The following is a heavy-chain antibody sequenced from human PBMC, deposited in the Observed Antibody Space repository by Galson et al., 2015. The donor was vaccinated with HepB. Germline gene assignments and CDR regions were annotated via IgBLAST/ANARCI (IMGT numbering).Heavy chain of an antibody. J-gene: IGHJ4*02. D-gene: IGHD3-16*02. Sequence: SVKVSCKASGGTFSSYGISWVRQAPGQGLEWMGWISAYNGNTNYAQELQGRVTMTTDTSTSTAYMELRSLRSDDTAVYYCARDHGDYIWGSYHYYFDYWGQGTLVTVSS. V-gene: IGHV1-18*01. CDR2: ISAYNGNT. CDR1: GGTFSSYG. CDR3: ARDHGDYIWGSYHYYFDY.